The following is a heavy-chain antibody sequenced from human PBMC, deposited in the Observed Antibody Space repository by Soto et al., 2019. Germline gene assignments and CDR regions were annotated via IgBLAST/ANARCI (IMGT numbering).Heavy chain of an antibody. CDR1: GDSMGSGDYY. J-gene: IGHJ5*02. V-gene: IGHV4-30-4*01. Sequence: QVQLQESGPGLVKPSQTLSLTCTVSGDSMGSGDYYWTWIRQPPGKGLEWIGYIYYIGTTFYNPSLESRVNISIDTSKNHFSLRLTSVTAGDTAVYYCSRGSTYYGFLTWGQGTLVTVSS. CDR2: IYYIGTT. CDR3: SRGSTYYGFLT. D-gene: IGHD3-10*01.